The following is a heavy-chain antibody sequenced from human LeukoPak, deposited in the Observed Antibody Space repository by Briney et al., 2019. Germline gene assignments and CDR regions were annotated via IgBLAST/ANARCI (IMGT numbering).Heavy chain of an antibody. Sequence: GGSLRLACATSGFTVSSNYMTWVRQAPGKGLEWVSVIYTGGSTYYADSVKGRFTISRDTSKNTLYLQMNSLRAEDTAVYYCAKDLGYCTNGVCYNHFDYWGQGTLVTVSS. V-gene: IGHV3-53*01. D-gene: IGHD2-8*01. CDR3: AKDLGYCTNGVCYNHFDY. J-gene: IGHJ4*02. CDR1: GFTVSSNY. CDR2: IYTGGST.